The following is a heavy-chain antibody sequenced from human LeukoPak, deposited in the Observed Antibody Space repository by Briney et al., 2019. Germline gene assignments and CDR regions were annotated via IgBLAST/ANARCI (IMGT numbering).Heavy chain of an antibody. V-gene: IGHV3-7*01. Sequence: GESLRLSCEASGFTFTKFWMSWVRQAPGKGLEWVANIKQDGSDKYYVDSVKGRFTISRDTAKNSLYLQMNNLRAEDTAMYYCARDTGHYGALEYWGQGTLVTVSS. CDR3: ARDTGHYGALEY. D-gene: IGHD4-17*01. CDR1: GFTFTKFW. CDR2: IKQDGSDK. J-gene: IGHJ4*02.